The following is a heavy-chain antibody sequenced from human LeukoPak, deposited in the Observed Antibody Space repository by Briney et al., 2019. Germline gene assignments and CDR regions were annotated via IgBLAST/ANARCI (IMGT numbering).Heavy chain of an antibody. J-gene: IGHJ3*02. D-gene: IGHD6-13*01. CDR2: IIPIFGTA. CDR3: ASSFQLVPIAAAGYFDAFDI. Sequence: ASVKVSCKASGGTFSSYAISWVRQAPGQGLEWMGGIIPIFGTANYAQKFQGRVTITADESTSTAYMELSSLRSEDTAVYYCASSFQLVPIAAAGYFDAFDIWGQGTMVTVSS. V-gene: IGHV1-69*13. CDR1: GGTFSSYA.